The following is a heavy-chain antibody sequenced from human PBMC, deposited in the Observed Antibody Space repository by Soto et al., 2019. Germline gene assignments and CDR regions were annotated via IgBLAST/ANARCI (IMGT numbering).Heavy chain of an antibody. CDR2: INAGNGNT. V-gene: IGHV1-3*01. Sequence: ASVKVSCKASGYTFTSYAMHWVRQAPGQRLEWMGWINAGNGNTKYSQKFQGRVTITRDTSASTAYVELSSLRSEDTAVYYCARDPLXXGXCSGGSCYGELFYGMDVWGQGTTVTVSS. CDR3: ARDPLXXGXCSGGSCYGELFYGMDV. J-gene: IGHJ6*02. CDR1: GYTFTSYA. D-gene: IGHD2-15*01.